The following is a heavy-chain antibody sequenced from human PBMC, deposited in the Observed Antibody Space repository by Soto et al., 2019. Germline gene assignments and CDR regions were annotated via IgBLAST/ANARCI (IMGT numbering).Heavy chain of an antibody. Sequence: QVQLVQSGAEVKKPGSSVKVSCKASGGTFSSYTISWVRQAPGQGLEWMGRIIPILGIANYAQKFQGRVTITADKSTSTAYMELSSLRSEDTAVYYCARPLGETTDAFDIWGQGTMVTVSS. CDR3: ARPLGETTDAFDI. D-gene: IGHD4-17*01. J-gene: IGHJ3*02. CDR1: GGTFSSYT. V-gene: IGHV1-69*02. CDR2: IIPILGIA.